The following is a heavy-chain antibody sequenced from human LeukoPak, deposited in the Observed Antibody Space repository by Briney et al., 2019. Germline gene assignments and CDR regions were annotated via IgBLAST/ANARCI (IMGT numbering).Heavy chain of an antibody. CDR3: ARGRAPRGYDYVWGSYRSMYYFDY. J-gene: IGHJ4*02. V-gene: IGHV4-39*07. D-gene: IGHD3-16*02. CDR2: LNHSGST. CDR1: GGSISSSSYY. Sequence: PSETLSLTCTVSGGSISSSSYYWGWIRQPPGKGLEWIGELNHSGSTNYNPSLKSRVTISVDTSKNQFSLKLSSVTAADTAVYYCARGRAPRGYDYVWGSYRSMYYFDYWGQGTLVTVSS.